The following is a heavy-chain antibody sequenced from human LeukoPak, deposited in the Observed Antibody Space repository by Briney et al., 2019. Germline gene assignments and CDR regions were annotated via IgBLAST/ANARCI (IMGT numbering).Heavy chain of an antibody. J-gene: IGHJ6*02. V-gene: IGHV1-8*01. CDR3: ARLNLYDSSGYYLRYYYYGMDV. CDR1: GYTFTSYD. CDR2: MNPNSGNT. D-gene: IGHD3-22*01. Sequence: GASVKVSCKASGYTFTSYDINWVRQATGQGLEWMGWMNPNSGNTGYAQKFQGRVTMTRNTSISTAYMELSSLRSEDTAVYYCARLNLYDSSGYYLRYYYYGMDVWGQGTTVTVSS.